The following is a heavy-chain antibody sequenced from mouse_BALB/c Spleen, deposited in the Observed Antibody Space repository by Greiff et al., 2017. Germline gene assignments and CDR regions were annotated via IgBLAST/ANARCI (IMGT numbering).Heavy chain of an antibody. D-gene: IGHD4-1*01. CDR2: IDPYDSET. CDR3: ARAGTDAMDY. V-gene: IGHV1-74*01. J-gene: IGHJ4*01. CDR1: GYTFTSYW. Sequence: QQSCKASGYTFTSYWMNWVKQRPEQGLEWIGRIDPYDSETHYNQKFKDKAILTVDKSSSTAYMQLSSLTSEDSAVYYCARAGTDAMDYWGQGTSVTVSS.